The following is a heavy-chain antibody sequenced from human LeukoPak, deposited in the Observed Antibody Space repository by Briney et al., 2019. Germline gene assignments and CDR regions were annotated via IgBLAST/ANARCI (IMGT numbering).Heavy chain of an antibody. CDR1: GGSFSGYY. D-gene: IGHD2-2*01. CDR3: ARLVVVPGAILANWFDP. V-gene: IGHV4-34*01. J-gene: IGHJ5*02. Sequence: SETLSLTCAVYGGSFSGYYWSWIRQPPGKGLEWIGEINHSGSTNYNPSLKSRVTISVDTSKNQFSLKLSSVTAADTAVYYCARLVVVPGAILANWFDPWGQGTLVTVSS. CDR2: INHSGST.